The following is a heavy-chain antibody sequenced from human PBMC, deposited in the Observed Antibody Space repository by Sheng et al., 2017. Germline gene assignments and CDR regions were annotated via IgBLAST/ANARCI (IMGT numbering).Heavy chain of an antibody. CDR1: GFTFSSYA. CDR2: ISYEGSNR. Sequence: QVQLVESGGGVVQPGRSLRLSCVVSGFTFSSYAMHWVRQAPGKGLEWVAVISYEGSNRYYADSVKGRFTISRDNPKNTLYLQMNSLRAEDTAVYYCVRDQFLYGEGSYYYWGQGTLVSVSS. J-gene: IGHJ4*02. V-gene: IGHV3-30*04. D-gene: IGHD3-10*01. CDR3: VRDQFLYGEGSYYY.